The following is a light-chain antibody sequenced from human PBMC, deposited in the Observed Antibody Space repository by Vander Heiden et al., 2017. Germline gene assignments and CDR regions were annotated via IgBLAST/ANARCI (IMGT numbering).Light chain of an antibody. CDR2: TLS. J-gene: IGKJ4*01. Sequence: SSQSLLDWDNGNIYSDWFLQKPGQSPQLLSYTLSYRASGVPDKFDGRGAPPDFTLKIRRVGAEDVRFWYFMQRKEFPLTFGGGTQVDIK. CDR3: MQRKEFPLT. CDR1: QSLLDWDNGNIY. V-gene: IGKV2-40*01.